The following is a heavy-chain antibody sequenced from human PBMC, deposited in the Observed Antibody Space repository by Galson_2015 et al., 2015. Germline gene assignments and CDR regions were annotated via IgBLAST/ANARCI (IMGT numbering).Heavy chain of an antibody. CDR2: IKSKTDGGTT. Sequence: SLRLSCAASGFTFSNAWMSWVRQAPGKGLEWVGRIKSKTDGGTTDYAAPVKGRFTISRDDSKNTLYLQMNSLKTEDTAVYYCTTGYDYKSSGYASRGVDAFDIWGQGTMV. CDR3: TTGYDYKSSGYASRGVDAFDI. J-gene: IGHJ3*02. V-gene: IGHV3-15*01. D-gene: IGHD3-22*01. CDR1: GFTFSNAW.